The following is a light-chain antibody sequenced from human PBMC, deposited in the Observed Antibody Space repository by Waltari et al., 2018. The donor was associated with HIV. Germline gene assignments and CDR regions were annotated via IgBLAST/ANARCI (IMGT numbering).Light chain of an antibody. CDR2: DVN. CDR1: SDDVGRSDY. Sequence: QSALTQPPSASGSAGQSVTISCTGGSDDVGRSDYVSWYQQHPGTAPKVIIYDVNERPSGVPDRFSGFKSGNTASLTVSGLQAKDEADYYCSSYAGGSNFVFGTGTKVTVV. J-gene: IGLJ1*01. CDR3: SSYAGGSNFV. V-gene: IGLV2-8*01.